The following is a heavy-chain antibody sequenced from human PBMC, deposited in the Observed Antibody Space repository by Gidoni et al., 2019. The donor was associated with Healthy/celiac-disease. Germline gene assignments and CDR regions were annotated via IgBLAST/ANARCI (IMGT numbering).Heavy chain of an antibody. D-gene: IGHD5-12*01. V-gene: IGHV3-23*01. Sequence: EVQLLESGGGLVQPGGSLSLSCAASGFTFSSYAMSWVRQAPGKGLGWVSAISGSGGSTYYADSVKGRFTISRDNSKNTLYLQMNSLRAEDTAVYYCAKDPTKDGYNSLVDYWGQGTLVTVSS. CDR2: ISGSGGST. J-gene: IGHJ4*02. CDR3: AKDPTKDGYNSLVDY. CDR1: GFTFSSYA.